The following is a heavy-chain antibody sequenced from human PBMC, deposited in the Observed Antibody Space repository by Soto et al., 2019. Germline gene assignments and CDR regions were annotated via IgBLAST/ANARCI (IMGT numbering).Heavy chain of an antibody. D-gene: IGHD6-13*01. J-gene: IGHJ4*02. V-gene: IGHV3-15*07. CDR1: GFTFTNAW. CDR2: IRSKTDGGTT. Sequence: GGSLRLSCAASGFTFTNAWMNWVRQAPGKGLEWVGRIRSKTDGGTTDYAAPVKGRFTISRDDSKNTLYLQMNSLKTEDTAVYYCTSPSLVYSSNWLIDYWGQGTLVTVSS. CDR3: TSPSLVYSSNWLIDY.